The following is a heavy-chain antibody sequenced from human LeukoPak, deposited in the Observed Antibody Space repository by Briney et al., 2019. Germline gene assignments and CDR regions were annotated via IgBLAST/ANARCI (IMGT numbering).Heavy chain of an antibody. CDR1: GFTVSSNY. Sequence: GGSLRLSCVVSGFTVSSNYMNWVRQAPGKGLEWVSDIYSGGNTDYADSVKGRFTISRDNSKNTLYLQMNSLRAEDTAVYYCARGYDILTGYPHYFDYWGQGTLVTVSS. D-gene: IGHD3-9*01. CDR2: IYSGGNT. CDR3: ARGYDILTGYPHYFDY. J-gene: IGHJ4*02. V-gene: IGHV3-66*01.